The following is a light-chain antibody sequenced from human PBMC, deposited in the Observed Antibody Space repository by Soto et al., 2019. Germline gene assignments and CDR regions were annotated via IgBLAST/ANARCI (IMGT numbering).Light chain of an antibody. CDR3: CSYAGRPYV. CDR2: DVS. V-gene: IGLV2-11*01. J-gene: IGLJ1*01. CDR1: SSDVGRYNY. Sequence: QSVLTQPRSVSGSPGQAVTISCPGTSSDVGRYNYVSWYQHHPGKAPKLMIYDVSTRPSGVPDRFSGSKSGTTASLTISGLQAEDEADYYCCSYAGRPYVFGTGTKVTVL.